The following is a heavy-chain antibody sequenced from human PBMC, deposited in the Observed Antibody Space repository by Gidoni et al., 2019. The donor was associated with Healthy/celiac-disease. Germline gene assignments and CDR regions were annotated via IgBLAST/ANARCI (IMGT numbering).Heavy chain of an antibody. Sequence: QLQLQASGPGLVKPSETLSLTCTFSGGSISSSSYYWGWLRQPPGKGLEWIGSIYYSGSTYYNPSLKSRVTISVDTSKNQFSLKLSSVTAADTAVYYCARACIAAAGYYFDYWGQGTLVTVSS. CDR1: GGSISSSSYY. D-gene: IGHD6-13*01. CDR3: ARACIAAAGYYFDY. CDR2: IYYSGST. J-gene: IGHJ4*02. V-gene: IGHV4-39*07.